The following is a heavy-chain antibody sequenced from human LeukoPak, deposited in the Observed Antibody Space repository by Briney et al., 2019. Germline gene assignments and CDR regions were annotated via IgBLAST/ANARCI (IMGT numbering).Heavy chain of an antibody. V-gene: IGHV1-18*01. Sequence: ASVKVSCKASGGTFSNYAISWVRQAPGQGLEWMGWINTHNGATNYAQHFQGRVTMTTDTAVTTAYMDLDGLISDDAAVYFCARGPIGGLRKGFDIWGQGTLVTVSS. CDR2: INTHNGAT. D-gene: IGHD1-26*01. CDR1: GGTFSNYA. CDR3: ARGPIGGLRKGFDI. J-gene: IGHJ4*02.